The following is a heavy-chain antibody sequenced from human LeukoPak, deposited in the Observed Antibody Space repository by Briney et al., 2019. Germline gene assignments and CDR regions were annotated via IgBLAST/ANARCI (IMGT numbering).Heavy chain of an antibody. Sequence: GGSLRLSRAASGFTFDDYGMSWVHQGPGKGLEWVSYISSSSSTIYYADSVKGRFTISRDNAKNSLYLQMNSLRAEDTAVYYCARDFNWNDGGEWGQGTLVTVSS. V-gene: IGHV3-48*01. CDR2: ISSSSSTI. J-gene: IGHJ4*02. D-gene: IGHD1-20*01. CDR1: GFTFDDYG. CDR3: ARDFNWNDGGE.